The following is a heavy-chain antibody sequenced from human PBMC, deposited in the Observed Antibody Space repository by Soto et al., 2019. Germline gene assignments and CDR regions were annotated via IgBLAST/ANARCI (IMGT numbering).Heavy chain of an antibody. V-gene: IGHV3-48*01. Sequence: GGSLRLSCAASGFTFSSYSMNWVRQAPGKGLEWVSYISSSSGTTYYADSVKGRFTISRDNSKNSLYLQMNSLRAEDTAGYYCAKVRPSSSDYWGQGALVSLSS. CDR1: GFTFSSYS. CDR3: AKVRPSSSDY. J-gene: IGHJ4*02. CDR2: ISSSSGTT. D-gene: IGHD6-6*01.